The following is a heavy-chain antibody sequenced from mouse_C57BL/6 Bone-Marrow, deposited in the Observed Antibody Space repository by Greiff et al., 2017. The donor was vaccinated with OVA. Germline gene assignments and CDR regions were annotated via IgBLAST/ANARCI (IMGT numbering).Heavy chain of an antibody. CDR2: IYPGSGHT. J-gene: IGHJ2*01. CDR1: CYTFTDPY. CDR3: ARDDGYFFEY. V-gene: IGHV1-76*01. D-gene: IGHD2-3*01. Sequence: VQLQQSGAEVVRPGASVKLSCKASCYTFTDPYINWVQQRPGQGLEGIARIYPGSGHTYYNEKFKGKATLTAEKSSNTAYRQLSSLTSEDSAVYFCARDDGYFFEYWGQGTTLTVSS.